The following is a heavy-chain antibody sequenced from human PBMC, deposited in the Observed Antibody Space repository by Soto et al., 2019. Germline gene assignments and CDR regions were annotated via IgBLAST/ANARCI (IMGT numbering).Heavy chain of an antibody. Sequence: PSETLSLTCAVYGGSFSGYYWSWIRQPPGKGLEWIGEINHSGSTNYNPSLKSRVTISVDTSKNQFSLKLSSVTAADTAVYYCTRFAGDTDSLHWGQGTLVTVSS. CDR1: GGSFSGYY. CDR2: INHSGST. V-gene: IGHV4-34*01. J-gene: IGHJ4*02. CDR3: TRFAGDTDSLH. D-gene: IGHD2-21*02.